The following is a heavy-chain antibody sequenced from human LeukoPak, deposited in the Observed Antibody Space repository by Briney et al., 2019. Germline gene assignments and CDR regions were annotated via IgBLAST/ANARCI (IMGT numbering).Heavy chain of an antibody. CDR2: IYYIGSS. D-gene: IGHD1-1*01. V-gene: IGHV4-59*08. CDR1: GVSISSYY. Sequence: SETLSLTCTVSGVSISSYYWSWIRQPPGKGLEWIGYIYYIGSSNYNPSLKSPVTISVDTSTNQFSLKLSSVTAADTAVYYCARLVTRNGWNFDYWGQGTLVTVSS. CDR3: ARLVTRNGWNFDY. J-gene: IGHJ4*02.